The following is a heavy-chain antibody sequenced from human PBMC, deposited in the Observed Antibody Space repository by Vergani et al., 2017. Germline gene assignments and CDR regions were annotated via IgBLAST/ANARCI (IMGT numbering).Heavy chain of an antibody. CDR3: AKQYFVSGNYLFDY. J-gene: IGHJ4*02. V-gene: IGHV3-74*03. D-gene: IGHD3-10*01. Sequence: DVHLAESGGGFFQPGGSLRLSCSASGFSFNSYWMHWVRQVPGKGLLWVSRIKSDRSITAYADSVKGRFTISRDNSKNMLFLQMNNLRTEDTAIYYCAKQYFVSGNYLFDYWGQGTLVTVSS. CDR1: GFSFNSYW. CDR2: IKSDRSIT.